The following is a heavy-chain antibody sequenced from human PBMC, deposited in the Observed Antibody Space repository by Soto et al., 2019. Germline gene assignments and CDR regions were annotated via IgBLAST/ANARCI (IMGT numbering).Heavy chain of an antibody. V-gene: IGHV4-59*01. Sequence: SETLSLTCTVSGGSSSSYYWSWIRQPPGKGLEWIGYIYYSGSTNYNPSLKSRVTISVDTSKNQFSLKLSSVTAADTAVYYCARGVEMAYFDYWGQGTLVTVSS. CDR1: GGSSSSYY. J-gene: IGHJ4*02. CDR3: ARGVEMAYFDY. D-gene: IGHD2-2*01. CDR2: IYYSGST.